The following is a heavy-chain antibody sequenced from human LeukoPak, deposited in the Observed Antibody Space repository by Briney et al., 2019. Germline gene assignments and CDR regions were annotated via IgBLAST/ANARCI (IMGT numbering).Heavy chain of an antibody. CDR1: GFTFSSYS. Sequence: GGSLRLSCAASGFTFSSYSMNWVRQAPGKGLAWVSYISSSSSTIYCADSVKGRFTISRDNAKNSLYLQMNSLRVDDTAVYYCVRVRPGYFDYWGQGTLVTVSS. D-gene: IGHD3-10*01. CDR2: ISSSSSTI. V-gene: IGHV3-48*04. CDR3: VRVRPGYFDY. J-gene: IGHJ4*02.